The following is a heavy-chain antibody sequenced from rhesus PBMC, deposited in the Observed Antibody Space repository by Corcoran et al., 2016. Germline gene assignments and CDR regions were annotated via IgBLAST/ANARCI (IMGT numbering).Heavy chain of an antibody. CDR1: GGSISSSY. CDR3: ARDVSVAAKGDCDY. J-gene: IGHJ4*01. CDR2: IYGSGSST. Sequence: QLQLQESGPGLVKPSETLSVTCAVSGGSISSSYWSWIRQAPGKGLEWIGYIYGSGSSTNYNPSLKSRVTLSVDTSKNQLALKLSSVTTADTAVYDCARDVSVAAKGDCDYWGQGVLVTVSS. D-gene: IGHD4-29*01. V-gene: IGHV4-169*02.